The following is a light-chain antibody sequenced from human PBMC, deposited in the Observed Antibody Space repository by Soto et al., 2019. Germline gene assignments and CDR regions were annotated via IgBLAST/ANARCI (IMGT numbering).Light chain of an antibody. Sequence: QSALTQPPSASGSPGQSVAISCTGTSSDVGGYNYVSWFQQYPGRAPKLLIFDVRDRPSGVSNRFSGSKSGATASLTISGLQADDEADYYCVSYTSRTNLVVFGTGTKLTVL. V-gene: IGLV2-14*03. CDR2: DVR. CDR3: VSYTSRTNLVV. J-gene: IGLJ2*01. CDR1: SSDVGGYNY.